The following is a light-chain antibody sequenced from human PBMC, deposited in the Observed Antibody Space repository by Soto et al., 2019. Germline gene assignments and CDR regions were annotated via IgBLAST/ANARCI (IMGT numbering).Light chain of an antibody. Sequence: DIRITQPPSPLSAPVEARVTITCRPIKAIGKDLGWNQQIPGKAPKRLIFAASNLPSGVPSRFSGSGSGTEFTLTISSLQPEDFATYYCLHHNSYPWTFGQGTKVEIK. J-gene: IGKJ1*01. V-gene: IGKV1-17*01. CDR1: KAIGKD. CDR2: AAS. CDR3: LHHNSYPWT.